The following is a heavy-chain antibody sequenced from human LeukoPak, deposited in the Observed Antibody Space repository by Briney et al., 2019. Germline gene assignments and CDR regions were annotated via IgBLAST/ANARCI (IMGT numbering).Heavy chain of an antibody. Sequence: APVKVSCKASGYTFTGYYMHWVRQAPGQGLEWMGWINPNSGGTNYAQKFQGRVTMTRDTSISTAYMELSRLRSDDTAVYYCARDLTGTSGSDAFDIWGQGTMVTVSS. CDR1: GYTFTGYY. CDR3: ARDLTGTSGSDAFDI. V-gene: IGHV1-2*02. CDR2: INPNSGGT. D-gene: IGHD1-7*01. J-gene: IGHJ3*02.